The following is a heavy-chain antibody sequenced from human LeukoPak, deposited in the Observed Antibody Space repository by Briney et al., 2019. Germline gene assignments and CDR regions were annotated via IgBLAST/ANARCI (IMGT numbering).Heavy chain of an antibody. CDR1: GLTFSNHA. D-gene: IGHD4-17*01. CDR2: ITISGSET. Sequence: GGSLRLSCAVSGLTFSNHAMTWVRQAPGKGLEWVSSITISGSETFYAGSVKGRFTISRDNSRNTLYLQMNSLRAEDTAMYYCAQEIRPNDYWGRGTLVTVSS. J-gene: IGHJ4*02. V-gene: IGHV3-23*01. CDR3: AQEIRPNDY.